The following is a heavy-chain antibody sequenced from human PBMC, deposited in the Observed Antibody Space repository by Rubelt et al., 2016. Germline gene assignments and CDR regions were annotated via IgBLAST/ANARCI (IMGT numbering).Heavy chain of an antibody. CDR2: IDPSDSYT. Sequence: EVQLVQSGAEVKKPGESLRISCKGSGYSFTSYWISWVRQMPGKGLEWMGRIDPSDSYTNYSPSFQGHVTISADKSISTAYLQWSSLKASDTAMYYCARIPGSGSSEINWFDPWGQGTLSPSPQ. J-gene: IGHJ5*02. CDR1: GYSFTSYW. D-gene: IGHD3-10*01. CDR3: ARIPGSGSSEINWFDP. V-gene: IGHV5-10-1*03.